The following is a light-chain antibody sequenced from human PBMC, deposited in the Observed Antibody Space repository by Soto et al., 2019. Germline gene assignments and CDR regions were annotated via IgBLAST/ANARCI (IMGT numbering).Light chain of an antibody. CDR2: GAS. CDR3: QQYISSSWT. Sequence: EIALTQSPGTLSLSPGERATLSCRASSSYLAWYQQKVGQAPRLLIYGASIRATGIPDRFSGSASGTDFTLTISSLEPEDSAVYYCQQYISSSWTFGQGTKVDVK. V-gene: IGKV3-20*01. CDR1: SSY. J-gene: IGKJ1*01.